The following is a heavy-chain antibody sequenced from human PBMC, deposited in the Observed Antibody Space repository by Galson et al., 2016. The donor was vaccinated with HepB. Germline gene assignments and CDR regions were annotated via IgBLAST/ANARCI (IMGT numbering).Heavy chain of an antibody. Sequence: VKVSCRASGYTFTNYYMHWVRQAPGQGLEWMGLIHPTSGSPNYAQKFQDRVAMTRDTSTSTVYMELSSLRSEDTAVYYCARPLLPFSGDNGYYYYGFDVWGQGTTVTVSS. CDR3: ARPLLPFSGDNGYYYYGFDV. J-gene: IGHJ6*02. V-gene: IGHV1-46*01. CDR2: IHPTSGSP. CDR1: GYTFTNYY. D-gene: IGHD4-17*01.